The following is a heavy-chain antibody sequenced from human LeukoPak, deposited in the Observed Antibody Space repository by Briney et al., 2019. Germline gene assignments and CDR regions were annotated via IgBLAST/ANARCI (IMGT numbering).Heavy chain of an antibody. Sequence: GGSLRLSCTASGFTFADYAMSWIRLAPGKGLEWLGFIRSKAYGETADYAASVKGRFTISRDDSKAIAYLQMNSLKTEDTAVYHCTRDRGAYNLYDYWGQGTLVTVSS. CDR1: GFTFADYA. J-gene: IGHJ4*02. V-gene: IGHV3-49*03. CDR3: TRDRGAYNLYDY. D-gene: IGHD1-1*01. CDR2: IRSKAYGETA.